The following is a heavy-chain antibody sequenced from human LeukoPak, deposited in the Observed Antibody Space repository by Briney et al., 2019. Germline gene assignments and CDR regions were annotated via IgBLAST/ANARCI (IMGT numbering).Heavy chain of an antibody. V-gene: IGHV1-69*05. CDR2: IIPIFGTA. D-gene: IGHD2-21*02. J-gene: IGHJ6*03. CDR3: AREPARVTRSYYMDV. CDR1: GYTFTGYG. Sequence: SVRVSCKTSGYTFTGYGISWVRQAPGQGLEWVGGIIPIFGTANYAQKFQGRVTITTDESTSTAYMELSSLRSEDTAVYYCAREPARVTRSYYMDVWGKGTTVTVSS.